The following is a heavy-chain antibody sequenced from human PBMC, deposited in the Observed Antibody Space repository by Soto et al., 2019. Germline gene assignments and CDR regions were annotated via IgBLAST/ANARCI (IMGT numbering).Heavy chain of an antibody. J-gene: IGHJ3*01. CDR1: GGSFSASY. D-gene: IGHD3-22*01. Sequence: QVQLQQKGAGLLKPSETVSLSCAVYGGSFSASYWGWVRQPPGKGLEWIGEINLTGRTNYNPSLKSRFTMSVDTSKIQFFLSLRSATAADTAVYYCARVDRSGLYYGRALDVWGQGTMVSVSS. CDR2: INLTGRT. CDR3: ARVDRSGLYYGRALDV. V-gene: IGHV4-34*01.